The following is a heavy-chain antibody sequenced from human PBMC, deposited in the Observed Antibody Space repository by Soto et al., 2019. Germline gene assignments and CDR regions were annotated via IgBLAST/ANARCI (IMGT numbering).Heavy chain of an antibody. Sequence: QITLKESGPTLVKPTQPLTLTCTFSGFSLTTDRVGVGWIRQPPGEALEWLAVIYWDDSKTYRPSLESRLTITKDTPKNQLALTMTNMHSLDTATYYCAHAYGGRSRYWGQGTLVTVSS. D-gene: IGHD1-26*01. CDR1: GFSLTTDRVG. CDR2: IYWDDSK. J-gene: IGHJ4*02. V-gene: IGHV2-5*02. CDR3: AHAYGGRSRY.